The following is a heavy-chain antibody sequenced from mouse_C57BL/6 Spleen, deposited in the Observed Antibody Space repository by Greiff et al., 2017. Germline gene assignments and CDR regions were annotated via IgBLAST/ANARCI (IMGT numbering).Heavy chain of an antibody. V-gene: IGHV3-1*01. D-gene: IGHD2-4*01. CDR3: ARAADYDGAWFAY. J-gene: IGHJ3*01. CDR1: GYSITSGYD. CDR2: ISYSGST. Sequence: VQLKESGPGMVKPSQSLSLTCTVTGYSITSGYDWHWIRHFPGNKLEWMGYISYSGSTNYNPSLKSRISITHDTSKNHFFLKLNSVTTEDTATYYCARAADYDGAWFAYWGQGTLVTVSA.